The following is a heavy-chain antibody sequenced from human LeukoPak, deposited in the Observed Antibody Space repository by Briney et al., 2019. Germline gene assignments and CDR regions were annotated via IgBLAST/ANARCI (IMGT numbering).Heavy chain of an antibody. V-gene: IGHV1-2*02. CDR1: GYTCTDYY. J-gene: IGHJ4*02. CDR2: INPNSGGT. Sequence: ASVKVSCKASGYTCTDYYIHWVRQAPGQGLEWMGWINPNSGGTKYAQKFQGRVTMTRDTSIGTAYMELSRLRSDDTAVYYCARRPGYWGQGTLVTVSS. CDR3: ARRPGY. D-gene: IGHD1-14*01.